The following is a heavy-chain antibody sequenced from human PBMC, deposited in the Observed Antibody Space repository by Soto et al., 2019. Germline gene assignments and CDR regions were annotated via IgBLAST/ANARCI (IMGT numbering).Heavy chain of an antibody. D-gene: IGHD6-13*01. J-gene: IGHJ4*02. CDR1: GGSISSGGYY. V-gene: IGHV4-31*03. CDR3: ARGGSSGWYPDPFDY. CDR2: IYYSGST. Sequence: SETLSLTCTVSGGSISSGGYYWSWIRQHPGKGLEWIGYIYYSGSTYYNPSLKSRVTISVDTSKNQSSLKLSSVTAADTAVYYCARGGSSGWYPDPFDYWGQGTLVTVSS.